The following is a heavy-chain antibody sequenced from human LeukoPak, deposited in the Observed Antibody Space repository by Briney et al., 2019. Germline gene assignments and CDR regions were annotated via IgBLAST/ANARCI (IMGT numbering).Heavy chain of an antibody. V-gene: IGHV3-30*03. J-gene: IGHJ4*02. CDR1: GFTVSSNY. CDR2: ISFDGNSK. Sequence: GGSLRHSCAASGFTVSSNYMHWVRQAPGKGLQWVAVISFDGNSKYYADSVKGRFTISRDSSKNTQYLQMNSLRTEDTAVYYCARDQGDYGDEGYLDYWGQGTLVTVSS. D-gene: IGHD4-17*01. CDR3: ARDQGDYGDEGYLDY.